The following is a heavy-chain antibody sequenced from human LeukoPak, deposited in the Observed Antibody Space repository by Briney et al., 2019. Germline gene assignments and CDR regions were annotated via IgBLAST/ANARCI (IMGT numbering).Heavy chain of an antibody. CDR1: GYDFTSVG. CDR3: ARAGSGSGWYFDY. Sequence: ASVKVSCKASGYDFTSVGITWVRRAPGQGLEWMGWISPYNGNTRYAQKFQGRVAMTTDTSTTTAYMELRGLRFNDTAVYYCARAGSGSGWYFDYWGQGTLVTGSS. CDR2: ISPYNGNT. V-gene: IGHV1-18*01. J-gene: IGHJ4*02. D-gene: IGHD6-19*01.